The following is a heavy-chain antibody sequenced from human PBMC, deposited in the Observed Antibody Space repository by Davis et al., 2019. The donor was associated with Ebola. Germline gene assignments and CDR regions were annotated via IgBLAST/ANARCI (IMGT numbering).Heavy chain of an antibody. CDR1: GYIFSNYW. V-gene: IGHV5-51*01. D-gene: IGHD2/OR15-2a*01. CDR3: ARPMAPTSYPWSFHH. Sequence: GESLKISCKGSGYIFSNYWIGWVRQMRGKGLEWMGSIYPGDSDTRYSPSFQGQVTISADTSINTAFLQWRSLKASDTAMYYCARPMAPTSYPWSFHHWGQGTLVTVSS. CDR2: IYPGDSDT. J-gene: IGHJ1*01.